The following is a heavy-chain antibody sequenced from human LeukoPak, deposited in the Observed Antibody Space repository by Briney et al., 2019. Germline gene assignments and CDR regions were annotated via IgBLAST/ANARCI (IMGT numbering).Heavy chain of an antibody. CDR1: GDSVSSDRAA. CDR2: TYYRSKWYN. J-gene: IGHJ6*02. Sequence: SQTLSLTCAISGDSVSSDRAAWHWIRQSPSRSLECLGRTYYRSKWYNDYAVSVKSRITIYPDTSKNQFSLQLNSVTPEDTAVYYCARDYYYGMDVWGLGTTVTVSS. CDR3: ARDYYYGMDV. V-gene: IGHV6-1*01.